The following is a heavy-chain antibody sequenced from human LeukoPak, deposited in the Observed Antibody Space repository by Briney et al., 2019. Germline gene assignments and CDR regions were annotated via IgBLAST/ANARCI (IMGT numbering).Heavy chain of an antibody. CDR3: ASTRRAPTYYYGSGSYRSPYNWFDP. Sequence: PSETLSLTCTVSGGSISAYYWSWIRQPAGKGLEWIGRIYTSGSTNYNPSLKSRVTMSVDTSKNQFSLKLSSVTAADTAVHYCASTRRAPTYYYGSGSYRSPYNWFDPWGQGTLVTVSS. V-gene: IGHV4-4*07. CDR2: IYTSGST. CDR1: GGSISAYY. J-gene: IGHJ5*02. D-gene: IGHD3-10*01.